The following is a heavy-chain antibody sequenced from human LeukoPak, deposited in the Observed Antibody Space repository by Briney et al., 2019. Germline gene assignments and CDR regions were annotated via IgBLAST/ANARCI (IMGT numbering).Heavy chain of an antibody. CDR2: ISSSSSYI. CDR3: ARARGSYAAGIENKYYFDY. CDR1: GFTFSSYS. D-gene: IGHD1-26*01. J-gene: IGHJ4*02. Sequence: GGSLRLSCAASGFTFSSYSMNWVRQAPGKGLEWVSSISSSSSYIYYADSVKGRFTISRDNAKNSLYLQMNSLRAEDTAVYYCARARGSYAAGIENKYYFDYWGQGTLVSVSS. V-gene: IGHV3-21*01.